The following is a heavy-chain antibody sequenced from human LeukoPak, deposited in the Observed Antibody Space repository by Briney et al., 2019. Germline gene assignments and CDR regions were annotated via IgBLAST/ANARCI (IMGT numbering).Heavy chain of an antibody. J-gene: IGHJ5*02. CDR1: GFTFSSYA. CDR2: ISGSGTNT. Sequence: GGSLRLSCAASGFTFSSYAMSWVRQAPGKGLEWVSAISGSGTNTYYADSVKGRFTISRDNAKNSLYLQMNSLRAEDTAVYYCASGEYSSNAGTQSNNWFDPWGQGTLVTVSS. CDR3: ASGEYSSNAGTQSNNWFDP. V-gene: IGHV3-23*01. D-gene: IGHD6-6*01.